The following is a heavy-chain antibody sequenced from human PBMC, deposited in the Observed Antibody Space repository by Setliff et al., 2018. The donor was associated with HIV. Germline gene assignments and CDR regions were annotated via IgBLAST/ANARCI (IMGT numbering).Heavy chain of an antibody. J-gene: IGHJ6*02. CDR2: INNDGRKT. D-gene: IGHD3-10*01. V-gene: IGHV3-74*03. CDR3: ARGYYGSDLQNGMDV. CDR1: GFTFSTYW. Sequence: TGGSLRLSCAASGFTFSTYWMHWVRQAPGKGLVWVSHINNDGRKTTYADSVKGRFTVSRDNAKNTLYLQMNSPRGEDTAVYFCARGYYGSDLQNGMDVWGQGTTVTVSS.